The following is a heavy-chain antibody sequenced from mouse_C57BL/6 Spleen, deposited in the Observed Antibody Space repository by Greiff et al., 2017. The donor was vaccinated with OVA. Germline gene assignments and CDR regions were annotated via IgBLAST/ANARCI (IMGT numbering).Heavy chain of an antibody. CDR3: ARDYGYERRWFAD. CDR1: GFTFSSYA. D-gene: IGHD2-2*01. V-gene: IGHV5-4*03. J-gene: IGHJ3*01. Sequence: EVKVVESGGGLVKPGGSLKLSCAASGFTFSSYAMSWVRQTPDKRLEWVATISDGGSYNYYPDNVKGRFTISRDNAKNNLYLQMSHLKSGDTAMYYSARDYGYERRWFADWGQGTLVTVSA. CDR2: ISDGGSYN.